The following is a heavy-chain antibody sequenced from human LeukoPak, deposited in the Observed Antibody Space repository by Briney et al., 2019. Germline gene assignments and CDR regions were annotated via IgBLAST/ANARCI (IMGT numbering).Heavy chain of an antibody. V-gene: IGHV3-64D*06. CDR3: VKRLNNYFDY. Sequence: AGGSLRLSCSASGFIFSSYAMHWVRQAPGKGLEFVSGISSNGGSTYYADSVKARFTMSRDNSKNALYLQMSSLRAEDTAVYYCVKRLNNYFDYWGKGTLVTVSS. J-gene: IGHJ4*02. CDR2: ISSNGGST. D-gene: IGHD4/OR15-4a*01. CDR1: GFIFSSYA.